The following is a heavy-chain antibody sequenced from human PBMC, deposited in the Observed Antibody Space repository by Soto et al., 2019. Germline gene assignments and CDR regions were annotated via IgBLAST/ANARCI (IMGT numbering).Heavy chain of an antibody. V-gene: IGHV1-46*03. CDR1: GYTFTSYY. CDR2: INPSGGST. Sequence: ASVKVSCKASGYTFTSYYMHWVRQAPGQGLEWMGIINPSGGSTNYAQKFQGRVTMTRDTSTTTVYMELRSLRSEDTAVYYCGRDHCSSTSCFQVDPWGQGTLVTVS. D-gene: IGHD2-2*01. CDR3: GRDHCSSTSCFQVDP. J-gene: IGHJ5*02.